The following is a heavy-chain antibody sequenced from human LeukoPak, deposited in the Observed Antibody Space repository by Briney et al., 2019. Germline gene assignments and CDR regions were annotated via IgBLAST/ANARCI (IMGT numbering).Heavy chain of an antibody. Sequence: HPGGSLRLSCAASGFTFSSYGMSWVRQAPGKGLEWVSAISGSGGSTYYADSVKGRFTTSRDNSKNTLYLQMNSLRAEDTAVYYCAKDNYYGSGSYYNVGPAPNQYYFDYWGQGTLVTVSS. CDR1: GFTFSSYG. J-gene: IGHJ4*02. CDR3: AKDNYYGSGSYYNVGPAPNQYYFDY. D-gene: IGHD3-10*01. CDR2: ISGSGGST. V-gene: IGHV3-23*01.